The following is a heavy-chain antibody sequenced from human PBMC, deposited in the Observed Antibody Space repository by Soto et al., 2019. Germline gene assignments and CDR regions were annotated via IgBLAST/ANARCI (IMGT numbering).Heavy chain of an antibody. CDR2: IYYSGST. CDR3: ARPTQVGSSWYFDY. CDR1: GGSISSSSYY. D-gene: IGHD6-13*01. Sequence: SETLSLTCTVSGGSISSSSYYWGWIRQPPGKGLEWIGSIYYSGSTYYNPSLKSRVTISVDTSKNQFSLKLSSVTAADTAVYYCARPTQVGSSWYFDYWGQGTLVTVSS. J-gene: IGHJ4*02. V-gene: IGHV4-39*01.